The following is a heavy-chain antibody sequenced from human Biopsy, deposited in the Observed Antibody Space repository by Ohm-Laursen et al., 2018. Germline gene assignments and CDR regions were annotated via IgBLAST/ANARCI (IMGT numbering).Heavy chain of an antibody. V-gene: IGHV4-61*01. J-gene: IGHJ5*02. D-gene: IGHD3-16*01. CDR1: GDSVSSGRHH. Sequence: SETLSLTCRVSGDSVSSGRHHWSWLRQSPGNGLEWIGERSYSGRTGYSGSANYSPSLKNRITISAETSRNKFSLRLASVTAAETAVYYCASFVVGGGGVGAWGQGTLVTVSS. CDR3: ASFVVGGGGVGA. CDR2: RSYSGRTGYSGSA.